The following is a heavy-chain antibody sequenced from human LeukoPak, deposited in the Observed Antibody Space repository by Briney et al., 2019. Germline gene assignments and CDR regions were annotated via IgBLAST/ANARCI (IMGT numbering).Heavy chain of an antibody. CDR2: ISDNGDYT. Sequence: GGSLRLSCAASGFTFSVETMTWVRQAPRKGLEWVSIISDNGDYTYYADSVKGRFTISRDNSKNTLYLRMNSLRAEDTAVYYCARDRYYDSSGRSSDAFDIWGQGTMVTVSS. V-gene: IGHV3-23*01. CDR3: ARDRYYDSSGRSSDAFDI. CDR1: GFTFSVET. D-gene: IGHD3-22*01. J-gene: IGHJ3*02.